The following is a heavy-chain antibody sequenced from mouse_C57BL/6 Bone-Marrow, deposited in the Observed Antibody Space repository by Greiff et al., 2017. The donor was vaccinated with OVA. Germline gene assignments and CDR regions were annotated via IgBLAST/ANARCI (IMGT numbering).Heavy chain of an antibody. CDR2: IDPSDSET. CDR3: ARNPHYYASTSSYSFDY. V-gene: IGHV1-52*01. J-gene: IGHJ2*01. CDR1: GYTFTSYW. Sequence: QVQLQQPGAELVRPGSSVKLSCKASGYTFTSYWMHWVKQRPIQGLEWIGNIDPSDSETHYNQKFKDKATLTVDKSSSTAYMQLSSLTSEDSAVYYCARNPHYYASTSSYSFDYWGQGTTLTVSS. D-gene: IGHD1-1*01.